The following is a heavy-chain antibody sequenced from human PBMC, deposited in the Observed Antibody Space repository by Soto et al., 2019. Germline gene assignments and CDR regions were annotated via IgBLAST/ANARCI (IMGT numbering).Heavy chain of an antibody. CDR3: ARVPSLATVTTFAYYYYYGMDV. J-gene: IGHJ6*02. V-gene: IGHV1-3*01. Sequence: ASVKVSCKASGYTFTSYAMQWVRQAPGQRLEWMGWINAGNGNTKYSQKFQGRVTITRDTSASTAYMELSSLRSEDTAVYYCARVPSLATVTTFAYYYYYGMDVWGQGTTVTVSS. CDR1: GYTFTSYA. CDR2: INAGNGNT. D-gene: IGHD4-17*01.